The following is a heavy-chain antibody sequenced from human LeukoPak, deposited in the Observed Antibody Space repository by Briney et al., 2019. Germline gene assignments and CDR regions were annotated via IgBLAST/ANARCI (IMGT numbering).Heavy chain of an antibody. CDR2: IRYDGSNK. CDR3: AILDYGDYVAFDI. V-gene: IGHV3-30*02. CDR1: GFTFSSYG. D-gene: IGHD4-17*01. J-gene: IGHJ3*02. Sequence: PGGSLRLSCAASGFTFSSYGMHWVRQAPGKGLEWVAFIRYDGSNKYYADSVKGRFTISRDNSKNTLYLQMNSLRAEDTAVYYCAILDYGDYVAFDIWGQGTMVTVSS.